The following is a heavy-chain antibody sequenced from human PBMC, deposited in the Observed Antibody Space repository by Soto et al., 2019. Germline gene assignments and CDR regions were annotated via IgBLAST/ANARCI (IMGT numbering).Heavy chain of an antibody. CDR1: GGSIRSYY. J-gene: IGHJ5*02. V-gene: IGHV4-59*01. CDR3: ARDFRRSATTSWFDP. D-gene: IGHD4-17*01. CDR2: IYYSGST. Sequence: SETLSLTCSVSGGSIRSYYWSWIRQPPGKGLEWIGYIYYSGSTNYNPSLKSRVTISVDTSKNQFSLKLSSVTAADTAVYYCARDFRRSATTSWFDPWGQGTLVTVSS.